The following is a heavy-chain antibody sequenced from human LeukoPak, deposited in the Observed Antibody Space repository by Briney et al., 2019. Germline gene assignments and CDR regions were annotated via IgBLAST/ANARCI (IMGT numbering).Heavy chain of an antibody. CDR3: ARVEVGYCSSTSCYAPAYYYYYGMDV. CDR2: ISAYNGNT. J-gene: IGHJ6*02. CDR1: GYTFTSYG. Sequence: GASVKVSCKASGYTFTSYGISWVRQAPGQGLDWMGWISAYNGNTNYVQKLQGRVTMTTDTSTSTAYMELRSLRSDDTAVYYCARVEVGYCSSTSCYAPAYYYYYGMDVWGQGTTVTVSS. V-gene: IGHV1-18*01. D-gene: IGHD2-2*01.